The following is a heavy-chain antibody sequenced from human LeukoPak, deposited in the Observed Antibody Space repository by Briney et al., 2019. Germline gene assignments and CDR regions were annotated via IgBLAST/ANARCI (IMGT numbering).Heavy chain of an antibody. CDR1: GFTFSSYS. D-gene: IGHD2-2*01. J-gene: IGHJ4*02. Sequence: GGSLRLSCAASGFTFSSYSMNWVRQAPGQGLESVSSISSSSRYIYYADSVKGRLTISRDNAKNSPYLQMNSLRAEDTAVSYCAREEEDVVVPDGWDYWDQGTLVAVSS. CDR3: AREEEDVVVPDGWDY. V-gene: IGHV3-21*01. CDR2: ISSSSRYI.